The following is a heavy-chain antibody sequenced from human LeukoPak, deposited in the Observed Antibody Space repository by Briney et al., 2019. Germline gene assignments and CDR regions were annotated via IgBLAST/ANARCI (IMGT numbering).Heavy chain of an antibody. CDR3: ASITMVRGVIIH. V-gene: IGHV1-18*01. J-gene: IGHJ4*02. Sequence: ASVKVSCKASGYTFTSYGISWVRQAPGQGLEWMGWITAYNDNTYYAQKFQGRVTITRNTSISTAYMELSRLRSDDTAVYYCASITMVRGVIIHWGQGTLVTVSS. CDR1: GYTFTSYG. CDR2: ITAYNDNT. D-gene: IGHD3-10*01.